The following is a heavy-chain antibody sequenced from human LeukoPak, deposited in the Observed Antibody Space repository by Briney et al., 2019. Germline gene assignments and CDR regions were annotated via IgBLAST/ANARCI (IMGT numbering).Heavy chain of an antibody. D-gene: IGHD3-10*01. J-gene: IGHJ5*02. Sequence: PGGSLRLSCAASGFTFSTYWMSWVRQAPGKGLEWVANIKQDGSEKYYVDSVKGRFTISRDNAKNSLYLQMNSLRAEDTAVYYCARELSLWFGELSPWGQGTLVTVSS. CDR3: ARELSLWFGELSP. V-gene: IGHV3-7*03. CDR1: GFTFSTYW. CDR2: IKQDGSEK.